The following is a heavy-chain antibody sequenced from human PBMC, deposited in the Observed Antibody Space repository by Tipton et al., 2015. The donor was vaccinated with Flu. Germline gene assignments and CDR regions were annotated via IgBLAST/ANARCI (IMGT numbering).Heavy chain of an antibody. CDR1: GGSIGKYY. V-gene: IGHV4-59*08. CDR2: IYYTGST. CDR3: ARLSYYDVDLKNFYFDY. D-gene: IGHD3-10*02. J-gene: IGHJ4*02. Sequence: TLSLTCTVSGGSIGKYYWSWIRQPPGKGLEWIGYIYYTGSTNYNPSLKSRVTMSLDTPKNQFSLMLRSVTAADTAVYYCARLSYYDVDLKNFYFDYWGQGALVTVSS.